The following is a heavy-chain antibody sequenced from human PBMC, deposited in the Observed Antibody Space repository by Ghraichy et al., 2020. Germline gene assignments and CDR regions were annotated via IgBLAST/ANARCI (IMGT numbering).Heavy chain of an antibody. CDR2: IYTSGST. J-gene: IGHJ2*01. CDR1: GGSISSYY. Sequence: SETLSLTCTVSGGSISSYYWSWIRQPAGKGLEWIGRIYTSGSTNYNPSLKSRVTMSVDTSKNQFSLKLSSVTAADTAVYYCARDPAYYGLGWYFDLWGRGTLVTVSS. CDR3: ARDPAYYGLGWYFDL. D-gene: IGHD3-10*02. V-gene: IGHV4-4*07.